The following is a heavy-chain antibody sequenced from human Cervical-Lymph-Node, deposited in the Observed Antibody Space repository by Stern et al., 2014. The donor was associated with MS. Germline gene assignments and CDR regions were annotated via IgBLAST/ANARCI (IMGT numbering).Heavy chain of an antibody. J-gene: IGHJ4*02. D-gene: IGHD6-19*01. CDR3: VTGGWYWYF. CDR2: FDPEHGET. CDR1: GYTLTELS. Sequence: VQLEESGAEVKKPGASVKVSCKVSGYTLTELSMVWVRQPPGKGLEWMGGFDPEHGETIYAQKFQGRVTMTEDTSTDTAYMELSSLRSEDTAVYYCVTGGWYWYFWGQGTLVTVSS. V-gene: IGHV1-24*01.